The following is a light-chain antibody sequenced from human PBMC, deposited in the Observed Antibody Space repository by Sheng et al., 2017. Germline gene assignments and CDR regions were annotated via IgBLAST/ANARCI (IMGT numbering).Light chain of an antibody. CDR2: DVS. Sequence: QSALTQPASVSGSPGQSITISCTGTSSDVGAYNYVSWYQQQSGKAPKVLIYDVSNRPSGVSNRFSGSKSGNTASLTISGLQAEDEADYFCSSYSSSSTLGVFGGGTKLTVL. V-gene: IGLV2-14*03. CDR1: SSDVGAYNY. J-gene: IGLJ3*02. CDR3: SSYSSSSTLGV.